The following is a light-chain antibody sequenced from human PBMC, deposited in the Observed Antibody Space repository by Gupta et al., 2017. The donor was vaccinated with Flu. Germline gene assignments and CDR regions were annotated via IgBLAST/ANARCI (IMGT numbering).Light chain of an antibody. CDR3: MHSTRWPWT. Sequence: DAVMTQSPLSLPVTLGQPASISCRSSESLVYSDGDSYVSWFHQRPGQSPRRLIYKASNRDSGVPDRISGSGSGTDFTLTISRLEAEDVGVYHCMHSTRWPWTFGQGTKVEI. J-gene: IGKJ1*01. CDR2: KAS. V-gene: IGKV2-30*01. CDR1: ESLVYSDGDSY.